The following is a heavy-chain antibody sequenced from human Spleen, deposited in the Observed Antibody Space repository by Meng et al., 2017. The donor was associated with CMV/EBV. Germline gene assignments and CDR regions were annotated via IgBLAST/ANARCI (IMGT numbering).Heavy chain of an antibody. CDR1: GFTFSSYT. V-gene: IGHV3-21*01. CDR2: ISSSTNYI. CDR3: AREPVMTTVTSPLTYGMDV. D-gene: IGHD4-17*01. Sequence: GESLKISCAASGFTFSSYTMNWVRQAPGKGLEWVSSISSSTNYIYYADSVKGRFTISRDNAKNTLYLQMNSLRAEDTAVYYCAREPVMTTVTSPLTYGMDVWGQGTTVTVSS. J-gene: IGHJ6*02.